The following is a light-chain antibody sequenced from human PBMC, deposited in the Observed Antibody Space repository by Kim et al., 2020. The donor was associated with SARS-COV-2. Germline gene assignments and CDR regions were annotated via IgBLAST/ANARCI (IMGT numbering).Light chain of an antibody. CDR3: QAWDSSVV. J-gene: IGLJ2*01. CDR1: KLGDKY. V-gene: IGLV3-1*01. Sequence: SVSPGQTASITCSGDKLGDKYACWYQQKPGQSPVLVIHQDSKRPSGIPERFSGSNSGNTATLTISGTQAMDEADYYCQAWDSSVVFGGGTQLTVL. CDR2: QDS.